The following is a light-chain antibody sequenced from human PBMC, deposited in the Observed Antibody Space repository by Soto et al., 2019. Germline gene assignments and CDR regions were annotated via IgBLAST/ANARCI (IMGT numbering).Light chain of an antibody. CDR2: DAS. CDR3: QQRSNWPLT. V-gene: IGKV3-11*01. CDR1: QSVSTY. Sequence: EIVLTQSPATLSLSPGERDTLSCRASQSVSTYLAWYQQKPGQAPRLLIYDASNRATGSPARFSGSGSGTDFTLPISSLEPEDFAVYYCQQRSNWPLTFGQGPKVEI. J-gene: IGKJ1*01.